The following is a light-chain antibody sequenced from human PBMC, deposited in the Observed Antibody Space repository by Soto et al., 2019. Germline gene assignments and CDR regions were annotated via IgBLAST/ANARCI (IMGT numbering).Light chain of an antibody. CDR1: SSDVGGYDY. V-gene: IGLV2-14*03. J-gene: IGLJ2*01. Sequence: QSVLTQVASVSGSPGQSITISCTGTSSDVGGYDYVSWYQQHPGKAPKLMIYNVNYRPSGVSDRFSGSKSGDTASLTISGLQAEDEANYYCSSYTNTNPVVFGGGTKVTVL. CDR3: SSYTNTNPVV. CDR2: NVN.